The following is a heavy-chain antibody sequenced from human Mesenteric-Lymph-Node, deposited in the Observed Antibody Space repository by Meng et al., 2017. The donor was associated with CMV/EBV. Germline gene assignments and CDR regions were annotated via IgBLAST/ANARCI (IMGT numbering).Heavy chain of an antibody. CDR2: ISGSGTYI. D-gene: IGHD2-15*01. Sequence: GESLMISCAVSGFPFSSFTVSWVRQAPGKGLEWVSSISGSGTYISYADSVQGRFTISKDNAKNSLYLQMNSLRAEDTAVYYCARIGVIASTDYFDYWGQGTLVTVSS. CDR1: GFPFSSFT. J-gene: IGHJ4*02. CDR3: ARIGVIASTDYFDY. V-gene: IGHV3-21*01.